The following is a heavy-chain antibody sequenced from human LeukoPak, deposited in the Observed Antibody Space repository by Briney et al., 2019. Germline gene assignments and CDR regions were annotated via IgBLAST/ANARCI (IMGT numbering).Heavy chain of an antibody. CDR1: GDIVSSKSAG. Sequence: SQTLSLTCALSGDIVSSKSAGWNWIRQSPSRGLEWLGRTYYKSKWYDDYAVSVKGRITINPDTSKNQFSLQLNSVTPEDTAVYYCARERGTIGNHDAFNIWGQGTMVTVSS. V-gene: IGHV6-1*01. D-gene: IGHD2-8*01. CDR3: ARERGTIGNHDAFNI. J-gene: IGHJ3*02. CDR2: TYYKSKWYD.